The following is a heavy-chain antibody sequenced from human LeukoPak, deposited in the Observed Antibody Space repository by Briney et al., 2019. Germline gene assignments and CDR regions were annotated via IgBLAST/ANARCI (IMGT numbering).Heavy chain of an antibody. V-gene: IGHV4-30-2*01. D-gene: IGHD6-13*01. CDR2: IYHSGST. CDR3: VRDSGSTWTLADY. Sequence: SRTLSLTCTVSGGSISSGGYYWSWIRQPPGKGLGWIGYIYHSGSTYYNPSLKSRVTISVDRSKNQFSLKLISVTAADTAVYYCVRDSGSTWTLADYWGQGTLVTVSS. CDR1: GGSISSGGYY. J-gene: IGHJ4*02.